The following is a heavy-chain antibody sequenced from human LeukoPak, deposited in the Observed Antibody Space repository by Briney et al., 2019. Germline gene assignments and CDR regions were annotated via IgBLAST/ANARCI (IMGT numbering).Heavy chain of an antibody. J-gene: IGHJ4*02. CDR3: AKDRVGSSDY. CDR1: GFTFSSYG. Sequence: AGGSLRLSCAASGFTFSSYGMSWVRQAPGKGLEWVSAISGSGGSTYYADSVKGRFTISRDNSKNTLYLQMNSLRAEDTAVYYCAKDRVGSSDYWGQGTLVTVSS. CDR2: ISGSGGST. V-gene: IGHV3-23*01. D-gene: IGHD2-15*01.